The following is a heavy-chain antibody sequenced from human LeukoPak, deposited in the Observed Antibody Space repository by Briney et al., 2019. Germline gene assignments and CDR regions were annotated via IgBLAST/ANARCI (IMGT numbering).Heavy chain of an antibody. V-gene: IGHV3-48*03. J-gene: IGHJ4*02. CDR2: ISSSGSII. CDR3: ARLLTRGFTGEPDY. D-gene: IGHD3-16*01. Sequence: GGSLRLSCAASGFTFSRYELNWVRQAPGKGLEWVSYISSSGSIIYYADSVRGRFTISRDNSKNTLSLQMNSLRAEDTAVYYCARLLTRGFTGEPDYWGQGTLVTVSS. CDR1: GFTFSRYE.